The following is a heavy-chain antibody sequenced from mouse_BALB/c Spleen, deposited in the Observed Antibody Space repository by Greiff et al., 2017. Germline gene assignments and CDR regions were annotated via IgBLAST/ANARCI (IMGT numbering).Heavy chain of an antibody. CDR2: ISSGGSYT. CDR1: GFTFSSYA. D-gene: IGHD2-14*01. J-gene: IGHJ4*01. V-gene: IGHV5-9-4*01. CDR3: ARKGYDGAMDY. Sequence: EVQLQQSGGGLVQPGGSRKLSCAASGFTFSSYAMSWVRQSPEKRLEWVAEISSGGSYTYYPDTVTGRFTISRDNAKNTLYLEMSSLRSEDTAMYYCARKGYDGAMDYWGQGTSVTVSS.